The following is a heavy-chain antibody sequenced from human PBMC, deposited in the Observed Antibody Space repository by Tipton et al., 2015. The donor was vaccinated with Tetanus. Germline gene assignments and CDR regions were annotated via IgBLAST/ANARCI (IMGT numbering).Heavy chain of an antibody. Sequence: SLRLSCAASGFTFSSFPMTWVRQAPGKGPEWVANIKEDGSVKGYVDSVKGRFTISRDNAKNSLSLQMSSLRGEDTAVYYCAREGYWGQGTLVTVSS. J-gene: IGHJ4*02. CDR2: IKEDGSVK. CDR3: AREGY. CDR1: GFTFSSFP. V-gene: IGHV3-7*01.